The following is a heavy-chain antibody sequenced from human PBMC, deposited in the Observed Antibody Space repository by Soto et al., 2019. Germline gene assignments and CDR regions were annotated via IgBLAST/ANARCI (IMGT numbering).Heavy chain of an antibody. D-gene: IGHD6-13*01. V-gene: IGHV1-69*13. Sequence: GASVKVSCKASGGTFSSYAISWVRQAPGQGLEWMGGIIPIFGTANYAQKFQGRVTITADESTSTAYMELSSLRSEDTAVYYCARDRTVIAAAVHYSYSGMDFWGQGTTVTVSS. CDR2: IIPIFGTA. J-gene: IGHJ6*02. CDR1: GGTFSSYA. CDR3: ARDRTVIAAAVHYSYSGMDF.